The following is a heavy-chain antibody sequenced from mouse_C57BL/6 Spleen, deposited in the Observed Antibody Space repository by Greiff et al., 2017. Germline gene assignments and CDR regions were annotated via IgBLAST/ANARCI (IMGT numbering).Heavy chain of an antibody. J-gene: IGHJ1*03. CDR1: GYTFTGYW. D-gene: IGHD1-1*01. CDR3: ARGDYGSSYGEFDY. CDR2: IFPGSGST. Sequence: QVQLQQSGAELMKPGASVKLSCKATGYTFTGYWIEWVKQRPGHGLEWIGEIFPGSGSTNYHEKFKGKATFTADTSSNTAYMQLSRLTTEDSAIYYGARGDYGSSYGEFDYWGTGTTVTVSS. V-gene: IGHV1-9*01.